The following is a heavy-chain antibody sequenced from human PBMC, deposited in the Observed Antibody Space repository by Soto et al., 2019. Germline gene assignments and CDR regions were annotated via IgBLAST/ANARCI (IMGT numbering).Heavy chain of an antibody. D-gene: IGHD3-10*01. J-gene: IGHJ6*02. CDR3: ARGRIRYYYGSGSGGYGMDV. Sequence: PSETLSLTCAVYGGSFSGYYWSWIRQPPGKGLEWIGEINHSGSTNCNPSLKSRVTISVDTSKNQFSLKLSSVTAADTAVYYCARGRIRYYYGSGSGGYGMDVWGQGTTVTVSS. CDR1: GGSFSGYY. CDR2: INHSGST. V-gene: IGHV4-34*01.